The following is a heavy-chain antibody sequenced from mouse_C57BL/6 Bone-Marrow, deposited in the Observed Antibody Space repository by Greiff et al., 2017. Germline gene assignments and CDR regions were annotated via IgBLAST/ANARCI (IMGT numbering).Heavy chain of an antibody. CDR3: ARHPFFYY. Sequence: DVHLVESGGDLVKPGGSLKLSCAASGFTFSSYGLSWVRQTPDKRLEWVATISSGGSYTYYPDSVQGRFTISRDNAKNTLYLQMSSLKSEDTALYYCARHPFFYYWGQGTTLTVSS. V-gene: IGHV5-6*01. CDR2: ISSGGSYT. CDR1: GFTFSSYG. J-gene: IGHJ2*01.